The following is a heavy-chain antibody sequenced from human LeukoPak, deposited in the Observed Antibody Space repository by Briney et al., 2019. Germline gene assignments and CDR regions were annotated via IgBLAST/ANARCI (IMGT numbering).Heavy chain of an antibody. CDR2: IIPILGIA. V-gene: IGHV1-69*04. D-gene: IGHD3-3*01. J-gene: IGHJ4*02. Sequence: SVKVSCKASGYTFTNYGISWVRQAPGQGLEWMGRIIPILGIANYAQKFQGRVTITADKSTSTACMELSSLRSEDTAVYYCAREVYYDFWSGYHTAYFDYWGQGTLVTVSS. CDR1: GYTFTNYG. CDR3: AREVYYDFWSGYHTAYFDY.